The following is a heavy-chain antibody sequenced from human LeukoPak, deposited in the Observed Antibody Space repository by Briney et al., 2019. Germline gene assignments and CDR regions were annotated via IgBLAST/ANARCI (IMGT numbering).Heavy chain of an antibody. V-gene: IGHV3-23*01. Sequence: GGSLRLSCAASGFTFSSYAMSWVRQAPGKGLEWVSAISGSGGSTYYADSVKGRFTISRDNSKNTLYLQMNSLRAEDTAVYYCASRYSSGWWIPDYYYYYGTDVWGQGTTVTVSS. J-gene: IGHJ6*02. CDR3: ASRYSSGWWIPDYYYYYGTDV. D-gene: IGHD6-19*01. CDR1: GFTFSSYA. CDR2: ISGSGGST.